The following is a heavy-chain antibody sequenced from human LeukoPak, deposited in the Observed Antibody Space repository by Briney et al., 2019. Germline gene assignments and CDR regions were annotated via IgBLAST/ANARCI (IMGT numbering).Heavy chain of an antibody. CDR3: AGGYKYAYYYYYYMDV. V-gene: IGHV4-39*07. Sequence: SETLSLTCTVSGGSISSRSYYWGWIRQPPGKGLEWIGSIYYSGSTNYNPSLKSRVTISVDTSKNRFSLKLSSVTAADTAVYYCAGGYKYAYYYYYYMDVWGKGTTVTVSS. CDR2: IYYSGST. J-gene: IGHJ6*03. CDR1: GGSISSRSYY. D-gene: IGHD5-24*01.